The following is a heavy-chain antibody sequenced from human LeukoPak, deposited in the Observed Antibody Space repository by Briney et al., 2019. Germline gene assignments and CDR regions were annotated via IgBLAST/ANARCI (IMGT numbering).Heavy chain of an antibody. CDR2: INPNSGGT. Sequence: ASVKVSCKASGYTLTGYYMHWVRQAPGQGLEWMGWINPNSGGTNYAQKFQGRVTMTRDTSISTAYMELSRLRSDDTAVYYCARDKRRGYSYGYFDYWGQGTLVTVSS. D-gene: IGHD5-18*01. V-gene: IGHV1-2*02. J-gene: IGHJ4*02. CDR3: ARDKRRGYSYGYFDY. CDR1: GYTLTGYY.